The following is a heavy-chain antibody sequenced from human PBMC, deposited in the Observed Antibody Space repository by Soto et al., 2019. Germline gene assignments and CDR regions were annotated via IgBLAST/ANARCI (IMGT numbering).Heavy chain of an antibody. V-gene: IGHV1-69*06. CDR2: VISASGSV. J-gene: IGHJ1*01. D-gene: IGHD5-18*01. CDR1: GRIFSSFP. CDR3: ARVGSRDAYNYVLDQ. Sequence: QVQVVQSGAEVKKPGSSVKISCKASGRIFSSFPTSWVRPVPGQGLECMGGVISASGSVTYAPKCQGRVTMTAVNSAGIGYMELTSLTSEDTAIYYCARVGSRDAYNYVLDQWGPGTMVTVSS.